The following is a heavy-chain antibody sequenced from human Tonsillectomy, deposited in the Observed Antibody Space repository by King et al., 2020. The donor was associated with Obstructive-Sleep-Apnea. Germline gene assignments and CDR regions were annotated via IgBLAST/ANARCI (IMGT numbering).Heavy chain of an antibody. Sequence: QLVQSGAEVKKPGSSVKVSCKASGGTFSSYAISWVRQAPGQGLEWMGGIIPIFGTANYAQKFQGRVTITADESTSTAYMELSSLRSEDTAVYYCASPSYYYDSSGYYYLYYFDYWGQGTLVTVSS. V-gene: IGHV1-69*01. CDR3: ASPSYYYDSSGYYYLYYFDY. D-gene: IGHD3-22*01. CDR2: IIPIFGTA. J-gene: IGHJ4*02. CDR1: GGTFSSYA.